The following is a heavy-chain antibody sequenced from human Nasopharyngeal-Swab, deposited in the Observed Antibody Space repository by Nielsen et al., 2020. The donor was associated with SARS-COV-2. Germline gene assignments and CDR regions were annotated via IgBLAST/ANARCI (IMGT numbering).Heavy chain of an antibody. Sequence: GESLKISCAASGFTFSNAWMSWVRQAPGKGLEWVGRIKSKTDGGTTDYAAPVKGRFTISRDDSKTTLYLQMNSLKTEDTAVYYRTTDLHDYGDYDYWGQGTLVTVSS. CDR3: TTDLHDYGDYDY. CDR1: GFTFSNAW. CDR2: IKSKTDGGTT. J-gene: IGHJ4*02. D-gene: IGHD4-17*01. V-gene: IGHV3-15*01.